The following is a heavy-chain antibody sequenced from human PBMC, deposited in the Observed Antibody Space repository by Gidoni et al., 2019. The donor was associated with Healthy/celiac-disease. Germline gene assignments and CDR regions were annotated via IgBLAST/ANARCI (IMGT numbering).Heavy chain of an antibody. D-gene: IGHD6-19*01. J-gene: IGHJ4*02. CDR2: IYPGDSDT. CDR1: GYSFTSYW. Sequence: EVQLVQSGAEVKKPGESLKISCKGSGYSFTSYWIGWVRQMPGKGLEWMGIIYPGDSDTRYSPSFQGQVTISADKSISTAYLQWSSLKASDTAMYYCARPDARYSSGWYDVREEGYYFDYWGQGTLVTVSS. CDR3: ARPDARYSSGWYDVREEGYYFDY. V-gene: IGHV5-51*01.